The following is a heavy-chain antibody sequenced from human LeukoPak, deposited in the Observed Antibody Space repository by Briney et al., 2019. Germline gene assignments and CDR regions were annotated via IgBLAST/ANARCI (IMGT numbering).Heavy chain of an antibody. CDR3: ATSGSSGYYDYYGMDV. Sequence: ASVKVSCKVSGYTLTELSMHWVRQAPGKGLEWRGGFDPEDGETIYAQKFQGSVTMTEDTSTDTAYMELSSLRSEDTAVYYCATSGSSGYYDYYGMDVWGQGTTVTVSS. J-gene: IGHJ6*02. CDR1: GYTLTELS. D-gene: IGHD3-22*01. V-gene: IGHV1-24*01. CDR2: FDPEDGET.